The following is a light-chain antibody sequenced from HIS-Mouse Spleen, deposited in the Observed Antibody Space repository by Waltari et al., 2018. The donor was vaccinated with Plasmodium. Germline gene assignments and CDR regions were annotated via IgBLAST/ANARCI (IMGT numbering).Light chain of an antibody. Sequence: QSALTQPASVSGSPGQSLTISCTGTSSDVGGSNYVSWYQQHPGKAPKLMIYEVSNRPSGVSNRFSGSKSGNTASLTISGLQAEDEADYYCSSYTSSSTPHVFGTGTKVTVL. CDR3: SSYTSSSTPHV. V-gene: IGLV2-14*01. CDR1: SSDVGGSNY. J-gene: IGLJ1*01. CDR2: EVS.